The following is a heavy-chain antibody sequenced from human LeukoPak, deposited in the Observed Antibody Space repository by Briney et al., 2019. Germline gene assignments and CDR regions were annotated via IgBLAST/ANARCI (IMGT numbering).Heavy chain of an antibody. CDR2: MNPNSGNT. V-gene: IGHV1-8*02. CDR1: GYTFTSYD. D-gene: IGHD3-10*01. J-gene: IGHJ4*02. Sequence: ASVKVSCKASGYTFTSYDINWVRQATGQGLEWMGWMNPNSGNTGYAQKFRGRVTMTRNTSIRTAYMELSSLSSEDTAVYYCARKFLGSRGYYFDYWGQGTLVTVSS. CDR3: ARKFLGSRGYYFDY.